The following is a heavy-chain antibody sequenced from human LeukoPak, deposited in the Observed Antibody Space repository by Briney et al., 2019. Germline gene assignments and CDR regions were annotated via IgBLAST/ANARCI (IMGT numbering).Heavy chain of an antibody. J-gene: IGHJ4*02. CDR1: GFTFSSYS. CDR3: ARDVEVSGCITH. Sequence: GGSLRLSCAASGFTFSSYSMNWVRQAPGKGLEWVSSISSSSSYIYYADSVKGRFTISRDNAKNSLYLQMNSLRAEDTAVYYCARDVEVSGCITHWGQGTLVTVSS. D-gene: IGHD3-10*01. V-gene: IGHV3-21*01. CDR2: ISSSSSYI.